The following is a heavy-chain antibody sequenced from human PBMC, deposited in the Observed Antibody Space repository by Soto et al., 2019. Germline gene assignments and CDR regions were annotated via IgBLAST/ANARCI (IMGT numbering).Heavy chain of an antibody. V-gene: IGHV1-18*01. CDR2: INAYNGNT. CDR3: ARASWELLPIDY. J-gene: IGHJ4*02. CDR1: GYTFTSYG. D-gene: IGHD1-26*01. Sequence: GASVKVSCKASGYTFTSYGMHWVRQAPGQGLEWMGWINAYNGNTNYSQKLQGRVTMTTDTSTSTAYMELRSLRSDDTAVYYCARASWELLPIDYWGQGTLVTVSS.